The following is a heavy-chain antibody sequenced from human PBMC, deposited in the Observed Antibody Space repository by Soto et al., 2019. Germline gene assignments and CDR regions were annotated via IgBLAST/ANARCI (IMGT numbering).Heavy chain of an antibody. CDR2: IYAGDSDT. V-gene: IGHV5-51*01. CDR1: VYSFTSYW. Sequence: PGESLKIACKGSVYSFTSYWIAWVRQMPGKGLEWMGIIYAGDSDTRYSPSFQGQVTISADKSISTAYLQWRSLKASDTAMYYCATHRYSGSPSLDYWGQGTLVTVSS. J-gene: IGHJ4*02. CDR3: ATHRYSGSPSLDY. D-gene: IGHD1-26*01.